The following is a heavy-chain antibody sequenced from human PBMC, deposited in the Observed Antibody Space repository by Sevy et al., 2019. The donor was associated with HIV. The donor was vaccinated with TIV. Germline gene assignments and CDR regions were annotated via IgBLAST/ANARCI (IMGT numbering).Heavy chain of an antibody. CDR3: ATHAGIAAAGRVFDY. CDR2: IRNKADSYTT. D-gene: IGHD6-13*01. Sequence: GGSLRLSCAASEFTFSDHYMEWVRQAPGKGLEWVGRIRNKADSYTTEYAASVKGRFTISRDDSKNSVYLLMNSLKTEDTAVYYCATHAGIAAAGRVFDYWGQGTLVTVSS. CDR1: EFTFSDHY. J-gene: IGHJ4*02. V-gene: IGHV3-72*01.